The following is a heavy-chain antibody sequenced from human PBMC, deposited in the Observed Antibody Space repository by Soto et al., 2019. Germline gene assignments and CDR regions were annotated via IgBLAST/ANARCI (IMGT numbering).Heavy chain of an antibody. CDR1: GYTFTRYG. J-gene: IGHJ4*01. V-gene: IGHV1-18*01. CDR2: ISAYNGNT. Sequence: GASVKVSCKASGYTFTRYGISWVRQAPGQGLEWMGWISAYNGNTNYAQKLQGRVTMTTDTSTSTAYMELRSLRSDDTAVFYCARDEDILTGYYGRFDYWGQGTLVTVSS. D-gene: IGHD3-9*01. CDR3: ARDEDILTGYYGRFDY.